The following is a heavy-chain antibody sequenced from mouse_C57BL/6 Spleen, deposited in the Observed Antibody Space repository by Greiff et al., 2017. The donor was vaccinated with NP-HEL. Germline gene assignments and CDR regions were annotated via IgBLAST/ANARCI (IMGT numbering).Heavy chain of an antibody. V-gene: IGHV1-81*01. Sequence: VKLQESGAELARPGASVKLSCKASGYTFTSYGISWVKQRTGQGLEWIGEIYPRSGNTYYNEKFKGKATLTADKSSSTAYMELRSLTSEDSAVYFCARTNDYYEPYYFDYWGQGTTLTVSS. CDR3: ARTNDYYEPYYFDY. J-gene: IGHJ2*01. CDR1: GYTFTSYG. D-gene: IGHD1-1*01. CDR2: IYPRSGNT.